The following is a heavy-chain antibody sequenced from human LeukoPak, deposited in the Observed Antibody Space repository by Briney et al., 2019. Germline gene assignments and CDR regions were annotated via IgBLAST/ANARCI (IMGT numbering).Heavy chain of an antibody. CDR1: GFTFDDYA. CDR2: ISWNSGSI. V-gene: IGHV3-9*01. Sequence: GRSLRLSCAASGFTFDDYAMHWVRQAPGKGLEWVSGISWNSGSIGYADSVEGRFTISRDNAKNSLYPQMNSLRAEDTAIYYCTRGRGFDPWGQGTLVTVSS. CDR3: TRGRGFDP. J-gene: IGHJ5*02.